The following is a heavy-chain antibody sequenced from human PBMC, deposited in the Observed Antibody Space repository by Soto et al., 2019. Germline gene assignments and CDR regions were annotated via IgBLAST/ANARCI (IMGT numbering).Heavy chain of an antibody. J-gene: IGHJ4*02. CDR3: AASLLSRGDSLSFDY. V-gene: IGHV1-58*01. CDR2: IVVGSGNT. Sequence: ASVKVSCKASGFTFTSSAVQWVRQARGQRLEWIGWIVVGSGNTNYAQKFQERVTITRDMSTSTAYMELSSLRSEDTAVYYCAASLLSRGDSLSFDYWGQGTLVTVSS. CDR1: GFTFTSSA. D-gene: IGHD2-21*02.